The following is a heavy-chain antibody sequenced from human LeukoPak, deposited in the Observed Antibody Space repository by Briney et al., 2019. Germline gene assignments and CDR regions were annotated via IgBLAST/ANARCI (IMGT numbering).Heavy chain of an antibody. J-gene: IGHJ3*02. Sequence: HAGGSLRLSCEASGFTFSNYGMPWVRQAPGKGLEWVAVISSDGTTKYYGDSVKGRFTMTRDNAKNTVYLQMNSLRAEDTAVYYCARGAFHHAFDIWGQGTMVTVSS. CDR3: ARGAFHHAFDI. CDR2: ISSDGTTK. CDR1: GFTFSNYG. D-gene: IGHD3-16*01. V-gene: IGHV3-30*03.